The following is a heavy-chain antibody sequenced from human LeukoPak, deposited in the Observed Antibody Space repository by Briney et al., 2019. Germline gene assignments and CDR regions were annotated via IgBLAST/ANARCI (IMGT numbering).Heavy chain of an antibody. CDR2: IYSGGST. CDR3: AKDGGNYYDSSGYYYED. Sequence: GGSLRLSCAASGFTVSSNYMSWVRQAPGKGLEWVSVIYSGGSTYYADSVKGRFTISRDNSKNTLYLQMNSLRAEDTALYYCAKDGGNYYDSSGYYYEDWGQGTLVTVSS. CDR1: GFTVSSNY. D-gene: IGHD3-22*01. J-gene: IGHJ4*02. V-gene: IGHV3-53*05.